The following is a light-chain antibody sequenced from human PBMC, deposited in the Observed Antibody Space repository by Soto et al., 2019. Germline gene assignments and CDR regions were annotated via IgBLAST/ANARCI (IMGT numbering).Light chain of an antibody. CDR3: SSYAGSNFYV. CDR2: DVS. CDR1: SSDVGGYNY. Sequence: QSVLTQPPSASGSPGQSVTISCTGTSSDVGGYNYVSWYQQHPGKAPKLMIYDVSKRPSGVPDRFSGSKSGNTASLTVSGLQAEDEADYYCSSYAGSNFYVFGTGTKLTVL. J-gene: IGLJ1*01. V-gene: IGLV2-8*01.